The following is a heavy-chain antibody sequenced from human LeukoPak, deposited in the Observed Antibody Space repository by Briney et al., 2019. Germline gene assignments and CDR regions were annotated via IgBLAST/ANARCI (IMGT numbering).Heavy chain of an antibody. J-gene: IGHJ5*02. CDR2: INPNSGDT. Sequence: ASVKVSCKASGYTFTGYYIHWVRQARGQGLEWMGSINPNSGDTNHAQKFQGRVTMTRDTSISTAYMELSSLRSEDTAVYYCARMVSGYDFFDWFDPWGQGTLVTVSS. D-gene: IGHD5-12*01. CDR1: GYTFTGYY. V-gene: IGHV1-2*02. CDR3: ARMVSGYDFFDWFDP.